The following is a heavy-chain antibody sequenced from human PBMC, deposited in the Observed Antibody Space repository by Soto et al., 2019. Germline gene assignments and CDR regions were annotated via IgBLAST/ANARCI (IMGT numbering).Heavy chain of an antibody. CDR3: ARDPVGPNWNDGAHNTYGMDV. V-gene: IGHV3-53*01. CDR1: GFTVSSNY. Sequence: PGGSLRLSCAASGFTVSSNYMSWVRQAPGKGLEWVSVIYSGGSTYYADSVKGRFTISRDNSKNTLYLQMNSLRAEDTAVYYCARDPVGPNWNDGAHNTYGMDVWGQGTTVTVSS. CDR2: IYSGGST. J-gene: IGHJ6*02. D-gene: IGHD1-1*01.